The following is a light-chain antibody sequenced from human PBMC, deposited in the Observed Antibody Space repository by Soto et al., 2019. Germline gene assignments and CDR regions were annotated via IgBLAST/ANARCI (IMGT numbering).Light chain of an antibody. Sequence: EIVLTQSPGTLSLSPVETATLSFRASQTVNSDYLAWFQQRPGQAPRLLIFATSRRATDIPDRFSGSGSGTDFTLAIRRLEPEDFAVYYCHQFGYSPRTFGQGTRLEIK. CDR1: QTVNSDY. J-gene: IGKJ5*01. V-gene: IGKV3-20*01. CDR3: HQFGYSPRT. CDR2: ATS.